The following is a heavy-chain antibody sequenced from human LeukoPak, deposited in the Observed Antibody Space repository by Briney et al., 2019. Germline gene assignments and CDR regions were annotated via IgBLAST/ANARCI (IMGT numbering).Heavy chain of an antibody. D-gene: IGHD3-9*01. Sequence: SETLSLTCSVSGYSIRSGYQWGWIRQAPGKGLEWIGSINYSGSTNYNPSLKSRVTISVDTSKNQFSLKLSSVTAADTAVYYCARMGRTDILTGLYNVYFDSWGQGTLVTVSS. CDR3: ARMGRTDILTGLYNVYFDS. V-gene: IGHV4-38-2*01. J-gene: IGHJ4*02. CDR2: INYSGST. CDR1: GYSIRSGYQ.